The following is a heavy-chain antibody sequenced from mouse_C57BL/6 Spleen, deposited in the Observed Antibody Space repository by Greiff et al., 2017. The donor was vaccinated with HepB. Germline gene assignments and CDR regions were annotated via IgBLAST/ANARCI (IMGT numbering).Heavy chain of an antibody. Sequence: VQGVESGPGLVQPSQSLSITCTVSGFSLTSYGVHWVRQSPGKGLEWLGVIWRGGSTDYNAAFMSRLSISKDNSKSQVFFKMNSLQADDTAIYYCAKKGTTGYFDYWGQGTTLTVSS. D-gene: IGHD1-1*01. CDR2: IWRGGST. V-gene: IGHV2-5*01. CDR1: GFSLTSYG. J-gene: IGHJ2*01. CDR3: AKKGTTGYFDY.